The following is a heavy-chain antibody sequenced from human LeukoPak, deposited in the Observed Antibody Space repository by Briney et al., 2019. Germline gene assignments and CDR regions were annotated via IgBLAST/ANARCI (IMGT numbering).Heavy chain of an antibody. CDR1: GFTFSPHR. V-gene: IGHV3-48*01. CDR2: INSTSNTI. CDR3: ASVRDAYNFCDS. Sequence: GGSLRLSCAASGFTFSPHRMNWVRQAPGKGREWVSYINSTSNTIYYADSVKGRFTTSRDNAKNSLYLQMSSLRAEDTGVYYCASVRDAYNFCDSWGQGTLVTVSS. J-gene: IGHJ4*02. D-gene: IGHD1-20*01.